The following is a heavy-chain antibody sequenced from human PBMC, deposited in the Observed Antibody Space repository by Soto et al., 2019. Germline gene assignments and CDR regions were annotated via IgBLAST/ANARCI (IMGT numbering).Heavy chain of an antibody. J-gene: IGHJ4*02. CDR3: ARSPRSSPYFDY. CDR1: GYTFSNFW. Sequence: PGESLKISCQCSGYTFSNFWIAWVRQLPGKGLEWMGIIYPGDYETRYSPSFHGKVTISADRSIGTAYLQWSSLEASDSAFYFCARSPRSSPYFDYWGQGTLVPVS. CDR2: IYPGDYET. V-gene: IGHV5-51*01. D-gene: IGHD6-13*01.